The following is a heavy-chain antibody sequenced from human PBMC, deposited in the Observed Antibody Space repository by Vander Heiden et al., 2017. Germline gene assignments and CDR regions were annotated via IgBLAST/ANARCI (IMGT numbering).Heavy chain of an antibody. CDR2: IYYSGTT. CDR1: GGSISISSYY. V-gene: IGHV4-39*01. Sequence: LQLQESGPGLVKPSETLSLTCTVAGGSISISSYYWGWIRQPPGKGLEWIGSIYYSGTTYYNPSLKSRVTISVDTSKNQFSLKLSSVTAADTAVYYCARTSPYSSSWHGGAFDIWGQGTMVTVSS. D-gene: IGHD6-13*01. CDR3: ARTSPYSSSWHGGAFDI. J-gene: IGHJ3*02.